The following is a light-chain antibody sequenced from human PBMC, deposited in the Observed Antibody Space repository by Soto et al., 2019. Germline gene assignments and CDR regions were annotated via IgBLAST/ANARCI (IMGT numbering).Light chain of an antibody. CDR3: TSYASTSTYVV. V-gene: IGLV2-14*01. CDR1: TSDVGGYNY. J-gene: IGLJ2*01. Sequence: QSALTQPASVSGSPGQSITISCTGTTSDVGGYNYVSWYQHHPGKAPNLLMYEVFNRPSGVSNRFSGSRSGNTASLTISGLQADDEADYYCTSYASTSTYVVFGVGTKLTVL. CDR2: EVF.